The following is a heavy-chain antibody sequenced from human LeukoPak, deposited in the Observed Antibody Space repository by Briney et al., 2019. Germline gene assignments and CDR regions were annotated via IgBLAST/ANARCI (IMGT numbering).Heavy chain of an antibody. Sequence: SETLSLTCTVSGGSISSYYWSWIRQPPGKGLEWIGYIYYSGSTNYNPSLKSRVTISVDTSKNQFSLKLSSVTAADTAVYYCASVPLRYFDWTPSGAFDIWGQGTMVTVSS. CDR1: GGSISSYY. V-gene: IGHV4-59*01. CDR2: IYYSGST. CDR3: ASVPLRYFDWTPSGAFDI. J-gene: IGHJ3*02. D-gene: IGHD3-9*01.